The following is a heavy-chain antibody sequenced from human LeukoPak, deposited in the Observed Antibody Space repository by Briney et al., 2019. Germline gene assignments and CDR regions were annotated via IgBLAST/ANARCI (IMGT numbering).Heavy chain of an antibody. CDR1: GYRFTNYW. J-gene: IGHJ4*02. Sequence: GESLKISCKGSGYRFTNYWIGWVRQMPGKGLEWMGIIYPGDSETRYSPSFQGQVTISADKSISTAYLQWSSLKASDTAMYYCARGYSYGYIYFDYWGQGTLVTVSS. CDR2: IYPGDSET. CDR3: ARGYSYGYIYFDY. V-gene: IGHV5-51*01. D-gene: IGHD5-18*01.